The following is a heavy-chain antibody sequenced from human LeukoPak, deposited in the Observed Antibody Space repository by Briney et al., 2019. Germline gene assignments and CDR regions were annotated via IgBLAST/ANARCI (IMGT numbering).Heavy chain of an antibody. J-gene: IGHJ5*01. D-gene: IGHD2-21*02. CDR3: ARMALDGGDSIGFDS. CDR1: GYTFTYYF. CDR2: INPNIGDA. V-gene: IGHV1-2*02. Sequence: ASVKVSCKASGYTFTYYFIHWVRQAPGQGLEWMGWINPNIGDASYAQKFQDRDTMTRDRSINTAYMELSRLTSDDTAVYYCARMALDGGDSIGFDSWGQGTLGTVS.